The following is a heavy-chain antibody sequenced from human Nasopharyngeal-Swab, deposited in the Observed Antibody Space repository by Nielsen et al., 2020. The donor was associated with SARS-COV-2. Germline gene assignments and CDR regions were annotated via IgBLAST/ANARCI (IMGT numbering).Heavy chain of an antibody. CDR2: ISGSGGST. Sequence: GGSLRLSCAASGFTFSSYAMSWVRQAPGKGLEWVSAISGSGGSTYCADSVKGRFTISRDNSKNTLYLQMNSLRAEDTAVYYCAKSSTIFGVVTSYYFDYWGQGTLVTVSS. V-gene: IGHV3-23*01. CDR3: AKSSTIFGVVTSYYFDY. D-gene: IGHD3-3*01. J-gene: IGHJ4*02. CDR1: GFTFSSYA.